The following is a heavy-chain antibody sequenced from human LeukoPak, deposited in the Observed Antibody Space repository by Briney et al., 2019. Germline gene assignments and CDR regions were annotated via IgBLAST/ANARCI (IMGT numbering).Heavy chain of an antibody. CDR1: GFTFSDYY. CDR3: AKDSGSSWFGGDSM. J-gene: IGHJ4*02. Sequence: PGGSLRLSCAASGFTFSDYYMSWIRQAPGKGLEWVSYISSSGNTIYYADSVKGRFTISRDNAKNSLYLQMNSLSAEDTAVYFCAKDSGSSWFGGDSMWGQGTLVTVSS. V-gene: IGHV3-11*04. CDR2: ISSSGNTI. D-gene: IGHD6-13*01.